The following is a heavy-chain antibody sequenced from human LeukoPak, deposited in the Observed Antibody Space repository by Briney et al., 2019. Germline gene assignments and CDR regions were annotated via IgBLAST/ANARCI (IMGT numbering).Heavy chain of an antibody. CDR3: ARGFPAYYYGSGSDV. J-gene: IGHJ4*02. CDR2: INHDGSST. D-gene: IGHD3-10*01. CDR1: GFTFTTFW. Sequence: GGSLRLSCATSGFTFTTFWMHWVRQAPGKGLVWVSRINHDGSSTNYADSVKGRFTISRDNAKNTVYLQMNSLRAEDTAFYYCARGFPAYYYGSGSDVWGQGTLVTVSS. V-gene: IGHV3-74*01.